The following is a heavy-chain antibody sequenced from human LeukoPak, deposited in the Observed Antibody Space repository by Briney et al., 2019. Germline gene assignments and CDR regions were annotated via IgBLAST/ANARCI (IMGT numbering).Heavy chain of an antibody. CDR1: GLPFSDYY. J-gene: IGHJ4*02. CDR3: AAGTAADF. D-gene: IGHD6-13*01. V-gene: IGHV3-11*03. CDR2: ISSTSSYT. Sequence: GGSLRLSRVVSGLPFSDYYMNWIRQAPGKGLEWISYISSTSSYTDYADSVKGRFTISRDNAQSTLFLQMNSLRVEDTAVYYCAAGTAADFWGQGTRVAVSS.